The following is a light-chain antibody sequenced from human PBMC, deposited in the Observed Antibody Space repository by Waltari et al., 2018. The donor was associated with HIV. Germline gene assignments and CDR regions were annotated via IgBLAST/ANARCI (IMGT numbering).Light chain of an antibody. CDR2: FDV. CDR1: RSNIGKNA. Sequence: QSALTQPPSVSAAPRQRVTISCSGTRSNIGKNAVNWYRQFPGTTPTLLIYFDVLRSSGVSDRFSASKSDTSASLAISGLQSEDEADYYCAAWDDNLNAMLFGGGTRLTVL. J-gene: IGLJ3*02. V-gene: IGLV1-36*01. CDR3: AAWDDNLNAML.